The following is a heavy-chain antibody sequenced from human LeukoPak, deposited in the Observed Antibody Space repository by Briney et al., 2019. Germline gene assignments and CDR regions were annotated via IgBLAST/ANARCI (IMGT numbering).Heavy chain of an antibody. CDR2: INREGNDN. CDR1: GFAFSSHW. V-gene: IGHV3-7*01. D-gene: IGHD3-16*01. Sequence: GGSLRLSCAASGFAFSSHWMNWVRQAPGKGLEWVANINREGNDNDYVDSVKGRFTISRDNAKNSLYLQMNSLRVEDTAVYYCARDGVPGGRDVWGQGTTVTVS. J-gene: IGHJ6*02. CDR3: ARDGVPGGRDV.